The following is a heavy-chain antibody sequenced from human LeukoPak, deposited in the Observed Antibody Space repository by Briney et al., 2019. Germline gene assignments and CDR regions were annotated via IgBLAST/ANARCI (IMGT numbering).Heavy chain of an antibody. CDR1: GFRFSSYW. D-gene: IGHD3-3*01. V-gene: IGHV3-7*01. Sequence: PGGSLRLSCAASGFRFSSYWMSWVRQAPGKGLEWVANIKQDGSEKYYVDSVKGRFTISRDNAKNSLYLQMNSLRAEDTAVYYCAREWRADYGMDVWGQGTTVTVSS. J-gene: IGHJ6*02. CDR2: IKQDGSEK. CDR3: AREWRADYGMDV.